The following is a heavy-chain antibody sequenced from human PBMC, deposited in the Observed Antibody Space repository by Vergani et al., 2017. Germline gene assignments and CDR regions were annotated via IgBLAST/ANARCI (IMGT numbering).Heavy chain of an antibody. CDR1: GGTFSSYA. V-gene: IGHV1-69*01. CDR3: AREKTGTTRYYYYYMDV. CDR2: IIPIFGTA. J-gene: IGHJ6*03. D-gene: IGHD1-7*01. Sequence: QVQLVQSGAEVKKPGSSVKVSCKASGGTFSSYAISWVRQAPGQGLEWMGGIIPIFGTANYAQKFQGRVTITADESTSTAYMELSSLRSDDTAVYYCAREKTGTTRYYYYYMDVWGKGTTVTVSS.